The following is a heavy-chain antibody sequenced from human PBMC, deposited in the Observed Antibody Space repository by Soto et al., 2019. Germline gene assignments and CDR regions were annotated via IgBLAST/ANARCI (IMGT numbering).Heavy chain of an antibody. CDR2: IIPMFGTA. CDR3: ASGIRLWLRRINNGYSG. J-gene: IGHJ4*02. CDR1: GGTFSTYA. V-gene: IGHV1-69*12. D-gene: IGHD5-12*01. Sequence: QVQLVQSGAEVKKPESSVKVSCKAPGGTFSTYAISWVRQAPGQGLEWMGGIIPMFGTANYEQRFQDRVTITADESKNTGYMELSSLRSEDTAVYFCASGIRLWLRRINNGYSGWGQGTLVTVSS.